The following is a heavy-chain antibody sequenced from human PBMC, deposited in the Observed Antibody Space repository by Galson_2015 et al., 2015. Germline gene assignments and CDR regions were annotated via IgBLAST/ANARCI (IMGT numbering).Heavy chain of an antibody. Sequence: SLRLSCAASGFTFSSYGMHWVRQAPGEGLEWVAVIWYDGSNKYYADSVKGRFTISRDNSKNTLYLQMNSLRAEDTAVYYCARDPLIAAAGSGYFDYWGQATLVTVSS. CDR3: ARDPLIAAAGSGYFDY. D-gene: IGHD6-13*01. CDR1: GFTFSSYG. V-gene: IGHV3-33*01. CDR2: IWYDGSNK. J-gene: IGHJ4*02.